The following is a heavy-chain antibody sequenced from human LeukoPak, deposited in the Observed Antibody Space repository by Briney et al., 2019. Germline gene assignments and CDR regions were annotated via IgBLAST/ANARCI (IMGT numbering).Heavy chain of an antibody. J-gene: IGHJ4*02. D-gene: IGHD3-9*01. V-gene: IGHV1-8*01. CDR1: GYSFTSYD. CDR2: MNPISGNT. CDR3: ATDLRRYYDILTGPLRNKDY. Sequence: GASVKVSCKASGYSFTSYDINWMRQPSGQGLEWMGWMNPISGNTGYAQKFRGRVTMTEDTSTDTAYMELSSLRSEDTAVYYCATDLRRYYDILTGPLRNKDYWGQGTLVTVSS.